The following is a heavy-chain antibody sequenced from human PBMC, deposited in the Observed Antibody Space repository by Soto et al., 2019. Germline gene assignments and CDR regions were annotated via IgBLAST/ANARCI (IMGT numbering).Heavy chain of an antibody. V-gene: IGHV3-23*01. CDR2: ISGNSDYT. CDR1: GFTFSTYA. CDR3: AKGRQKYLLQTSGIGV. D-gene: IGHD3-10*01. J-gene: IGHJ6*02. Sequence: EVQLLESGGGLVQPGGSLRLSCAASGFTFSTYAMTWVRQAPGKGLEWVSVISGNSDYTSYADSVKGRFTIFRDNSKTTLFLQMNSLRAEDTAVYYCAKGRQKYLLQTSGIGVWGQGTTVIVSS.